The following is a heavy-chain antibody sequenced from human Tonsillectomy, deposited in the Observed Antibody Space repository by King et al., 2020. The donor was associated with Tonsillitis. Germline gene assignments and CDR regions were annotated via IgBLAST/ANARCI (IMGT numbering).Heavy chain of an antibody. V-gene: IGHV4-59*01. J-gene: IGHJ4*02. D-gene: IGHD3-10*01. CDR2: IYYSGST. CDR3: ARGTGISPWGGSGSAYFDY. CDR1: GGSISSYY. Sequence: VQLQESGPGLVKPSETLSLTCTVSGGSISSYYWSWIRQPPGKGLEWIGYIYYSGSTNYNPSLKRRVTISVDKSKNQFSLKLSSVTAADTAVYYCARGTGISPWGGSGSAYFDYWGQGTLVTVSS.